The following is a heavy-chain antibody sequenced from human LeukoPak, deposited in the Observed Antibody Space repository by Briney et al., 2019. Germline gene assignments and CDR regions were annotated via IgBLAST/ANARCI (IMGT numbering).Heavy chain of an antibody. V-gene: IGHV3-30*18. CDR2: ISYDGSNK. D-gene: IGHD6-13*01. J-gene: IGHJ4*02. CDR3: AKDRDSSSFLYYFDY. CDR1: GFTVIGNY. Sequence: GGSLRLSCAASGFTVIGNYMSWVRQAPGKGLEWVAVISYDGSNKYYADSVKGRFTISRDNSKNTLYLQMNSLRAEDTAVYYCAKDRDSSSFLYYFDYWGQGTLVTVSS.